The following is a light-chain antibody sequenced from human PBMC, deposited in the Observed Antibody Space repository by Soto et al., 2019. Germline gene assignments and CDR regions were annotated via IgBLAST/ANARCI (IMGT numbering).Light chain of an antibody. CDR1: QSVLYSSNNNNY. CDR2: WAS. CDR3: QQYYSAPPWT. V-gene: IGKV4-1*01. Sequence: IVMTQSPDSLAVSLGERATINCKSSQSVLYSSNNNNYLAWYQQKPGQPPKLLIYWASTRESGVPDRFSGSGSGTDFTLTISSLQAEDVAVYYCQQYYSAPPWTFGQGTKVEIK. J-gene: IGKJ1*01.